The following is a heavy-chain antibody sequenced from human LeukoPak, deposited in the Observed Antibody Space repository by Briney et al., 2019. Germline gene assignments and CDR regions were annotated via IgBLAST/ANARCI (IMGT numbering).Heavy chain of an antibody. D-gene: IGHD3-16*01. CDR1: GGSFNDYY. CDR2: IYSSGAT. CDR3: VRLKMGAYFDL. V-gene: IGHV4-59*08. J-gene: IGHJ2*01. Sequence: SETLSLTCAVYGGSFNDYYWSWIRQPPGKGPEWIAYIYSSGATSYNPSLRSRVSISLDTSNSQFSLKLNSMTVADTAVYYCVRLKMGAYFDLWGRGTLVTVSS.